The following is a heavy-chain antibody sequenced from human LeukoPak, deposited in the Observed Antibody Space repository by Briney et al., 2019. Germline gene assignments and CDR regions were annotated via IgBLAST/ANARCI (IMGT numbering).Heavy chain of an antibody. CDR3: ARFSPRAMGNYLDF. J-gene: IGHJ4*02. V-gene: IGHV4-4*07. CDR2: IYSSGST. D-gene: IGHD7-27*01. Sequence: SETLSLTCTVSGGSISSYYWSWIRQPAGKALEWIGRIYSSGSTNYNPSLKSRVTISVDTSKNQFSLKLSSVTAADTAVYYCARFSPRAMGNYLDFWGQGTLVTVSS. CDR1: GGSISSYY.